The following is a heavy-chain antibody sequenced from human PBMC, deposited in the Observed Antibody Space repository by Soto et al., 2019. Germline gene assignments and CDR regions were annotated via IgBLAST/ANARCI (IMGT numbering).Heavy chain of an antibody. J-gene: IGHJ6*02. V-gene: IGHV1-2*02. D-gene: IGHD3-22*01. Sequence: QVQLVQSGAEVKRPGASVKVSCKASGYTFTDYYIHWVRQAPGHGLEWMGWINPTGGGTNYAQSFAGRVTMTRDTSISTAYMERIRLTSDDTAVFYCARTYSSRYFYNQYSMDVWGQGTTVTVSS. CDR2: INPTGGGT. CDR3: ARTYSSRYFYNQYSMDV. CDR1: GYTFTDYY.